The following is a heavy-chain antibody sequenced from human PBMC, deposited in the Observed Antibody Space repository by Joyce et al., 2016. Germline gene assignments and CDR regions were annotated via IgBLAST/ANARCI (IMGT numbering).Heavy chain of an antibody. Sequence: HLQESGPGLVKPSETLSLTCTISGDSFSGTSYYWSWIRQSPGKGLELPGFMYNGGTTHYNPSLGGRLSISVGAAKKQFSLRLTSVTSADTAVYYCATSLPSRVGGFQFFGMDVWGQGTTVIVS. J-gene: IGHJ6*02. D-gene: IGHD3-10*01. CDR3: ATSLPSRVGGFQFFGMDV. V-gene: IGHV4-61*01. CDR2: MYNGGTT. CDR1: GDSFSGTSYY.